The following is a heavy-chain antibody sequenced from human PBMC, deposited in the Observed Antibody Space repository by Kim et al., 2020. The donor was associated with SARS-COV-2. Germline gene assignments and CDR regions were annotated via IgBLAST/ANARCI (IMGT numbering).Heavy chain of an antibody. V-gene: IGHV4-38-2*02. Sequence: SETLSLTCTVSGYSISSGYYWGWIRQPPGKGLEWIGSIYHSGSTYYNPSLKSRVTISVDTSKNQFSLKLSSVTAADTAVYYCARVAFDCSGGSCYSPWF. D-gene: IGHD2-15*01. J-gene: IGHJ5*01. CDR1: GYSISSGYY. CDR2: IYHSGST. CDR3: ARVAFDCSGGSCYSPWF.